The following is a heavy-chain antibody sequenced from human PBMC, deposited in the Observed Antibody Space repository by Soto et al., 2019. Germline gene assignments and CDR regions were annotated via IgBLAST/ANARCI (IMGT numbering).Heavy chain of an antibody. CDR2: IYSGGST. D-gene: IGHD3-9*01. CDR1: GFTVSSNY. J-gene: IGHJ6*03. CDR3: ARGRSDILTGYPYYYYYMDV. V-gene: IGHV3-53*04. Sequence: GGSLRLSCAASGFTVSSNYMSWVRQAPGKGLEWVSVIYSGGSTYYADSVKGRFTISRHNSKNRLELQMNSLRAEDTAVYYCARGRSDILTGYPYYYYYMDVWGKGTTVTVSS.